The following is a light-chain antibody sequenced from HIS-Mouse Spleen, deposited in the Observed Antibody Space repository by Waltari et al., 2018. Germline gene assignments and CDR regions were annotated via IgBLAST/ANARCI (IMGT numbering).Light chain of an antibody. Sequence: DIQMTQSPSSLSASVGDRVTITCRASQSISSYLNWYQQKPGKAPKLLIYAASSLQSGVPSRLSGRGSGTDFTLTISSLQPEDFATYYCQQSYSTPRTFGQGTKLEIK. CDR3: QQSYSTPRT. CDR2: AAS. J-gene: IGKJ2*01. CDR1: QSISSY. V-gene: IGKV1-39*01.